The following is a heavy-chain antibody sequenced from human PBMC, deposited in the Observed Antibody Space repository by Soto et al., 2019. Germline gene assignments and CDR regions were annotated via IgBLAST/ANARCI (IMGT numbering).Heavy chain of an antibody. J-gene: IGHJ6*03. D-gene: IGHD6-19*01. CDR1: GGSISSYY. Sequence: SETLSLTCTVSGGSISSYYWSWIRQPPGKGLEWIGYIYYSGSTNYNPSLKSRVTISVDTSKNQFSLKLSSVTAADTAVYYCARASIGIAVAQHQKDYYYYYMDVWGKGTTVTVSS. CDR3: ARASIGIAVAQHQKDYYYYYMDV. V-gene: IGHV4-59*01. CDR2: IYYSGST.